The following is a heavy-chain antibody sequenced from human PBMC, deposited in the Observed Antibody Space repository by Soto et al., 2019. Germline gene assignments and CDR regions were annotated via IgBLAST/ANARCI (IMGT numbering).Heavy chain of an antibody. D-gene: IGHD2-15*01. CDR2: VSIGGST. CDR1: GFTFSSYA. Sequence: DVQLLESGGGLVQPEGSLRLSCAASGFTFSSYAMGWGRQGPGKGLAGVAVVSIGGSTHYADSVRGRFTISRDNSKNTLSLQMNSLTAEDTAVYFCAKRRGAGGHFDYWGQGALVTVSS. CDR3: AKRRGAGGHFDY. J-gene: IGHJ4*02. V-gene: IGHV3-23*01.